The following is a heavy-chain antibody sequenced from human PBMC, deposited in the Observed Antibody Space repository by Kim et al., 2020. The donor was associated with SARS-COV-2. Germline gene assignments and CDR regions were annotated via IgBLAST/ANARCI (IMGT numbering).Heavy chain of an antibody. D-gene: IGHD5-12*01. V-gene: IGHV3-21*01. J-gene: IGHJ3*02. CDR2: ISSSSSYI. Sequence: GGSLGLSCAASGFTFSSYSMNWVRQAPGKGLEWVSSISSSSSYIYYADSVKGRFTISRDNAKNSLYLQMNSLRAEDTAVYYCARDAETFLVAGDAFDIWGQGTMVTVSS. CDR3: ARDAETFLVAGDAFDI. CDR1: GFTFSSYS.